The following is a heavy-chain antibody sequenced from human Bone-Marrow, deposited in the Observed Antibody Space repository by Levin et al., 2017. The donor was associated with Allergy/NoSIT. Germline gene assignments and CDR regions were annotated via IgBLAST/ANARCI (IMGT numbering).Heavy chain of an antibody. V-gene: IGHV4-34*01. CDR2: INHSGST. Sequence: SETLSLTCAVYGGSFSGYYWSWIRQPPGKGLEWIGEINHSGSTNYNPSLKSRVTISVDTSKNQFSLKLSSVTAADTAVYYCARAFKDGSGSYFSLRKYYHYDYTDVWGKGTTVTVSS. CDR3: ARAFKDGSGSYFSLRKYYHYDYTDV. D-gene: IGHD3-10*01. J-gene: IGHJ6*03. CDR1: GGSFSGYY.